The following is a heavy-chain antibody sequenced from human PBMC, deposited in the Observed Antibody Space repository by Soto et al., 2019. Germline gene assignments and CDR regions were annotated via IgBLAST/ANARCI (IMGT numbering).Heavy chain of an antibody. J-gene: IGHJ3*02. CDR1: GYTFTSYG. CDR2: ISAYNGNT. V-gene: IGHV1-18*04. D-gene: IGHD2-2*01. Sequence: ASVKVSCKASGYTFTSYGISWVRQAPGQGLEWMGWISAYNGNTNYARKLQGRVTMTTDTSTSTAYMELRSLRSDDTAVYYCARDRYCSSTSCYLIFNLAFDIWGQGTMVTVSS. CDR3: ARDRYCSSTSCYLIFNLAFDI.